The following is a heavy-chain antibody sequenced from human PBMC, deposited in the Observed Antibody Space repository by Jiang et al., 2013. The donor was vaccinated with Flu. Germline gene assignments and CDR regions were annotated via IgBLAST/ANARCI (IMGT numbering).Heavy chain of an antibody. J-gene: IGHJ4*02. CDR3: ARHDGESSGNDY. D-gene: IGHD6-19*01. CDR2: IYYSGST. Sequence: GSGLVKPSETLSLTCTVSGGSISSSSYYWGWIRQPPGKGLEWIGSIYYSGSTYYNPSLKSRVTISVDTSKNQFSLKLSSVTAADTAVYYCARHDGESSGNDYWGQGTLVTVSS. V-gene: IGHV4-39*01. CDR1: GGSISSSSYY.